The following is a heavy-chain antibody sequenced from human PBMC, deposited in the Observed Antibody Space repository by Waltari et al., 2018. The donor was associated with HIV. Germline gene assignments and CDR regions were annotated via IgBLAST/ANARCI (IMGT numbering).Heavy chain of an antibody. Sequence: QLLESGGGLVEPGGSLRLSGAASGFIFTDFAMDWVRQAPGKGREWVSAMRGGGETFYADSVKGRFTISRDNSKNTLYLQMNSLRADDAAVYYCVKDSGRAADVFDLWGQGTMVTVSS. V-gene: IGHV3-23*01. CDR3: VKDSGRAADVFDL. CDR2: MRGGGET. CDR1: GFIFTDFA. D-gene: IGHD3-10*01. J-gene: IGHJ3*01.